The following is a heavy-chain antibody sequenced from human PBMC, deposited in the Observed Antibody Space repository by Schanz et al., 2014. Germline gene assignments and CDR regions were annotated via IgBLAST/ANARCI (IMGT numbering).Heavy chain of an antibody. Sequence: EGQLAESGGGLVQPGGSLRLSCVASGFTFSNSDMHWVRQGTGKGLEWVSTIGYLGDTYYPDSVKGRFTVSRDSGQNSLYLQMNSLRAGDTAVYYCARGTDWNLHYWGQGALVTVSS. CDR1: GFTFSNSD. D-gene: IGHD1-1*01. CDR2: IGYLGDT. V-gene: IGHV3-13*01. J-gene: IGHJ4*02. CDR3: ARGTDWNLHY.